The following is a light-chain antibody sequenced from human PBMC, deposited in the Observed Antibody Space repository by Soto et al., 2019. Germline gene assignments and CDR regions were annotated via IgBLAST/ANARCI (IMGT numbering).Light chain of an antibody. CDR3: QQYGSSLIT. Sequence: DIVLTQSPGTLSLSPGERVTLSCRASQTIRSTYFAWYQQKPGQAPRLLIYGASSRATGIPVRFSGTGSGTDFALTISRLEPEDSAVYYCQQYGSSLITFGRGIRLEIK. J-gene: IGKJ5*01. CDR2: GAS. CDR1: QTIRSTY. V-gene: IGKV3-20*01.